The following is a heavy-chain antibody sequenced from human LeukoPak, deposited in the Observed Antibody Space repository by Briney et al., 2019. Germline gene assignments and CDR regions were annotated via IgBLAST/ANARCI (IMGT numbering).Heavy chain of an antibody. CDR2: ISWNSGNI. D-gene: IGHD3-9*01. CDR1: GFTFSSYG. CDR3: AKNHFDILTGYYPDF. J-gene: IGHJ4*02. Sequence: GGSLRLSCAASGFTFSSYGMHWVRQAPGKGLEWVSGISWNSGNIGYADSVKGRFTISRDNAKNSLYLQMNSLGAEDTALYYCAKNHFDILTGYYPDFWGQGTLVTVSS. V-gene: IGHV3-9*01.